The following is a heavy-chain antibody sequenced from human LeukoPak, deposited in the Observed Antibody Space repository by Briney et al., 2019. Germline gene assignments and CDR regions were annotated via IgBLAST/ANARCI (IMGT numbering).Heavy chain of an antibody. Sequence: ASVKVSCKASGGTFSSYAISWVRQAPGQGLEWMGGIIPIFGTANYAQKFQGRVTITTDESTSTAYMELSSLRSEDTAVYYCARRGESSYYYDNWFDPWGQGTLVTVSS. CDR2: IIPIFGTA. J-gene: IGHJ5*02. CDR3: ARRGESSYYYDNWFDP. V-gene: IGHV1-69*05. D-gene: IGHD3-10*01. CDR1: GGTFSSYA.